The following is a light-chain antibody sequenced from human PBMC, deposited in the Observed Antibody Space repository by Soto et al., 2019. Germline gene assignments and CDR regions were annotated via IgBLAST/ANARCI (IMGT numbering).Light chain of an antibody. J-gene: IGKJ2*01. V-gene: IGKV3-20*01. CDR2: GAS. CDR3: QEYGSSPRT. CDR1: QSVSSSY. Sequence: EIVLTQSPGTLSLSPGERATLSCRASQSVSSSYLAWYQQKPGQAPRLLIYGASSRATGIPDRFSGSGSGPDFTLTISRLVPEDFAVYYCQEYGSSPRTFGQGTKLEIK.